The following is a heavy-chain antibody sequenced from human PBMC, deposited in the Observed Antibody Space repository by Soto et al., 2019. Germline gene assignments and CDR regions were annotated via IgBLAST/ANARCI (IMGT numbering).Heavy chain of an antibody. D-gene: IGHD6-13*01. CDR3: ARTELASAGHYNCFDP. CDR1: GGSISSYY. Sequence: QVQLQESGPGLVKPSETLSLTCTVSGGSISSYYWSWIRQPPGKGLEWIGYIYYSGSTNYNPSLKSRVTISVDTSKDQFSLKLSCVIAADTAVYYCARTELASAGHYNCFDPWGQGTLVTVSS. CDR2: IYYSGST. V-gene: IGHV4-59*01. J-gene: IGHJ5*02.